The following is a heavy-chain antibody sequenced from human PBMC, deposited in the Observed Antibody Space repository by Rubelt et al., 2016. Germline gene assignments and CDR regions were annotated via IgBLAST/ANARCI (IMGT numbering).Heavy chain of an antibody. Sequence: GGGVVQPGRSLRLSCAASGFTFSSYGMHWVRPAPGKGLEWVAVIWYDGSNKYYGDSGKGRFTISRDKSKNTMYLQMNSLRAEATAVYYCARSYGYYDKLFDYWGQGTLVTVSS. CDR2: IWYDGSNK. CDR1: GFTFSSYG. CDR3: ARSYGYYDKLFDY. V-gene: IGHV3-33*01. J-gene: IGHJ4*02. D-gene: IGHD5-18*01.